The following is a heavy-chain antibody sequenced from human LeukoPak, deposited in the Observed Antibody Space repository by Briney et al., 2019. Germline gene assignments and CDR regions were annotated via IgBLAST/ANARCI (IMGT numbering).Heavy chain of an antibody. D-gene: IGHD4-11*01. V-gene: IGHV1-2*02. Sequence: ASVKVSCKASGYTFTGYDIYWVRQAPGQGLEWMGWINPNSGGTDYTQKFQGRVTMTRDTSISTAYMELSRLRSDDTAVYYCARDYSRYFDFWDQGTLVTVSS. CDR2: INPNSGGT. CDR1: GYTFTGYD. J-gene: IGHJ4*02. CDR3: ARDYSRYFDF.